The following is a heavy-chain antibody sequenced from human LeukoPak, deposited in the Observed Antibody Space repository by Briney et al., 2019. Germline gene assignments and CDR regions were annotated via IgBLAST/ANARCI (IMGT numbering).Heavy chain of an antibody. CDR1: GFTFSSYD. J-gene: IGHJ4*02. CDR2: ISSGASAI. Sequence: GGSLRLSCAASGFTFSSYDMNWVRQAPGKGLEWVSYISSGASAIYYADSVEGRFTISRDNAQNSLYLQMNSPRAEDTAVYYCARENEYSSSSFDYWGQGTLVTASS. CDR3: ARENEYSSSSFDY. V-gene: IGHV3-48*03. D-gene: IGHD6-6*01.